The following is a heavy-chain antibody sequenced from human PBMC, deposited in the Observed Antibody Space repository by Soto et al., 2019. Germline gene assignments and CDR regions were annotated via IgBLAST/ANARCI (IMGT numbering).Heavy chain of an antibody. D-gene: IGHD3-10*01. Sequence: GGSLRLSCAASRFTFRNYGMSWVRQGPGKGLEWVSGISPTGEQRFYVDSVKGRFFISRDNSQNTLSLEMSNLRADDTAVYYCAKRYGTGSYRDFNSYYGMDIWGQGTSVTVSS. CDR3: AKRYGTGSYRDFNSYYGMDI. CDR2: ISPTGEQR. V-gene: IGHV3-23*01. J-gene: IGHJ6*02. CDR1: RFTFRNYG.